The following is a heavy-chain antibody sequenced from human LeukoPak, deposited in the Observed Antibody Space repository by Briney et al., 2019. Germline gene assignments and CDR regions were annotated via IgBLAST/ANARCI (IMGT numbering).Heavy chain of an antibody. CDR2: ISGSNSYI. J-gene: IGHJ4*02. Sequence: GGSLRLSCAAPGFTFSSYTMHWIRQAPGKGLEWVSSISGSNSYIFYADSVKGRFTVSRDNAKDSLYLQMNSLRAEDTAVYYCARALTTLTYEGYWGQGTLVTVSS. CDR3: ARALTTLTYEGY. D-gene: IGHD1-1*01. V-gene: IGHV3-21*01. CDR1: GFTFSSYT.